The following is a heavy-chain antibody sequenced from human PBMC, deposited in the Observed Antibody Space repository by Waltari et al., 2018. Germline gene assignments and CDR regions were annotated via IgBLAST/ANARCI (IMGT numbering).Heavy chain of an antibody. CDR2: IYGGGSA. CDR1: GFSVSSSY. D-gene: IGHD3-10*01. J-gene: IGHJ4*02. V-gene: IGHV3-53*01. CDR3: AASAQKKYYFDY. Sequence: EVQLVESGGGLIQPGGSLRLSCAVSGFSVSSSYMNWVRQAPGKGLEGCPIIYGGGSAYYADSVKGRFTISRDNSRNTLYLEMNILRAEDTAVYYCAASAQKKYYFDYWGQGTLVTVSS.